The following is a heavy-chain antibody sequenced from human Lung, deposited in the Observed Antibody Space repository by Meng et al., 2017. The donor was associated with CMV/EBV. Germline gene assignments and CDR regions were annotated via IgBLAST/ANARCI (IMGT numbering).Heavy chain of an antibody. V-gene: IGHV4-4*07. CDR2: LYPDGST. J-gene: IGHJ4*02. CDR3: ARTPVRFCNTHMCYAFDY. Sequence: QEQLQESGPSLVNPSEPLSFTCIVSSGSITNYFWSWVRQPAGKGLEWIGRLYPDGSTDYNPSLSSRLTLSLDTSKIRFSLKLRSVTAADTAIYYCARTPVRFCNTHMCYAFDYWGQGALVTVSS. D-gene: IGHD2-2*01. CDR1: SGSITNYF.